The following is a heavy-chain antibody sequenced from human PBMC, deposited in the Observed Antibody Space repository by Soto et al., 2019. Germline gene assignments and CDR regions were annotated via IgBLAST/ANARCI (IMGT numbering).Heavy chain of an antibody. J-gene: IGHJ4*02. Sequence: QVQLVESGGGVVQPGRSLRVSCAASGFTFSIYAMHWVRQAPGTGLEWVAVISYDGTKTYYADSVKGRFTISRDNSKNPVYLQMHSLRDADTAVYYCAKVRGARRQWLIYPFDYWGQGTLVTVSP. V-gene: IGHV3-30*18. D-gene: IGHD6-19*01. CDR2: ISYDGTKT. CDR3: AKVRGARRQWLIYPFDY. CDR1: GFTFSIYA.